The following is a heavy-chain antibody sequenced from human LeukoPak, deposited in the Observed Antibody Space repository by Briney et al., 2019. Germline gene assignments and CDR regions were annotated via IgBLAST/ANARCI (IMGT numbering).Heavy chain of an antibody. CDR2: ISSSSSYI. V-gene: IGHV3-21*01. CDR1: GFTFSRYS. D-gene: IGHD2-15*01. CDR3: ARERVAGNFDY. J-gene: IGHJ4*02. Sequence: GGSLRLSCAASGFTFSRYSTNWVRQAPGKGLEWVSAISSSSSYIYYADSVKGRFTISRDNAKNSLYLQMNSLRAEDTAVYYCARERVAGNFDYWGQGTLVTVSS.